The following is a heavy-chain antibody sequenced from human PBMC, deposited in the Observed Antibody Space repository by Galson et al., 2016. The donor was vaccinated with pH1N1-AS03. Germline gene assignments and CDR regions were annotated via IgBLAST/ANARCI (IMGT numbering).Heavy chain of an antibody. Sequence: SETLSLTCTVSGDTLNFYYWSWIRQPPGKGLEWIAYVHYSGITNYSPSLRSRVTISLDMSKNQFSLNLRSVTAPDTAVYYCTREGRYFDRVRNGLDVWGQGTTVTGAS. CDR1: GDTLNFYY. CDR2: VHYSGIT. V-gene: IGHV4-59*01. J-gene: IGHJ6*02. D-gene: IGHD3-9*01. CDR3: TREGRYFDRVRNGLDV.